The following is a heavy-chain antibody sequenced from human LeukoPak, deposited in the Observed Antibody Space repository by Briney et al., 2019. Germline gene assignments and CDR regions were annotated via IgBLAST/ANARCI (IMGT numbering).Heavy chain of an antibody. CDR2: ISGRDDST. CDR1: GFTFKNYA. V-gene: IGHV3-23*01. J-gene: IGHJ4*02. CDR3: AKDLDSGYYPFDH. Sequence: GGSLRLSCAASGFTFKNYAINWVRQAPRKGLEWVSGISGRDDSTYYADSVKGRFTISRDNSKNTLFLQMNSLRAEDTAVYYCAKDLDSGYYPFDHWGQGTLVTVST. D-gene: IGHD5-12*01.